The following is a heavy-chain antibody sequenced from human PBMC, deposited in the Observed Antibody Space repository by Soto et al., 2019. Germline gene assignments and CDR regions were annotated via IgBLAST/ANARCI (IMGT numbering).Heavy chain of an antibody. J-gene: IGHJ2*01. CDR1: GFTFSSYG. CDR2: ISYDGSNK. D-gene: IGHD2-21*01. V-gene: IGHV3-30*18. CDR3: AKDVGGGDWYFDL. Sequence: ESGGGVVQPGRSLRLSCAASGFTFSSYGMHWVRQAPGKGLEWVAVISYDGSNKYYADSVKGRFTISRDNSKNTLYLQMNSLRAEDTAVYYCAKDVGGGDWYFDLWGRGTLVTVSS.